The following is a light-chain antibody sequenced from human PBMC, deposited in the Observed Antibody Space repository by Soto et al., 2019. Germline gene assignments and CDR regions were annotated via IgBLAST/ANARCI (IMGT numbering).Light chain of an antibody. Sequence: EIVLTQSPATLSLSPGESATLSCRASQSISTYLAWYQQKPGQAPRLLITDASKRATGVPARFSGSGSGTDFTLTISTVEPDDFVVYYCLHRSDWPPGNTFGHGTRLDMK. CDR1: QSISTY. J-gene: IGKJ5*01. CDR2: DAS. V-gene: IGKV3-11*01. CDR3: LHRSDWPPGNT.